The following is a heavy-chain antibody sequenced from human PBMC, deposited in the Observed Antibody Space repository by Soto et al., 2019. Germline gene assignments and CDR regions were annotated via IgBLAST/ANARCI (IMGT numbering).Heavy chain of an antibody. CDR1: GGSISSSSYY. CDR3: AGGDYYYYGMDV. V-gene: IGHV4-39*01. CDR2: IYYSGST. D-gene: IGHD3-10*01. J-gene: IGHJ6*02. Sequence: SETLSLTCTVSGGSISSSSYYWGWIRQPPGKGLEWIGSIYYSGSTYYNPSLKSRVTISVDTSKNQFSLKLSSVTAADTAVYYCAGGDYYYYGMDVWGQGXTVTVSS.